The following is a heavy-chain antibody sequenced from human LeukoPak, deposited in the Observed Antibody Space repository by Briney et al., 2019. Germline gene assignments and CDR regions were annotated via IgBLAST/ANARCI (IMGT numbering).Heavy chain of an antibody. D-gene: IGHD1-26*01. CDR3: ARGITYGATSWFDP. J-gene: IGHJ5*02. CDR1: GGTFSSYA. CDR2: IIPILGIA. Sequence: SVKVSCKASGGTFSSYAISWVRRAPGQGLEWMGRIIPILGIANYAQKFQGRVTITADKSTSTAYMELSSLRSEDTAVYYCARGITYGATSWFDPWGQGTLVTVSS. V-gene: IGHV1-69*04.